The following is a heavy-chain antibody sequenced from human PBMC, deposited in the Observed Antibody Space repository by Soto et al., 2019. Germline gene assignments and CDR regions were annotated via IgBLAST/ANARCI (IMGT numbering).Heavy chain of an antibody. Sequence: PGGSLRLSCAASGFTFSSYSMNWVRQAPGKGLEWVSSISSSSSYIYYADSVKGRFTISRDNAKNSLYLQMNCLRAEDTAVYYCASDLWVYCISTSCYTAYPAYYYGMAVWVQGTTVTVSS. D-gene: IGHD2-2*02. CDR2: ISSSSSYI. CDR3: ASDLWVYCISTSCYTAYPAYYYGMAV. CDR1: GFTFSSYS. V-gene: IGHV3-21*01. J-gene: IGHJ6*02.